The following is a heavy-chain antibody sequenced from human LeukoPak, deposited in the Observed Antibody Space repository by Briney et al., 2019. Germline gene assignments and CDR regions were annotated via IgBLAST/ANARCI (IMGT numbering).Heavy chain of an antibody. J-gene: IGHJ5*01. CDR1: GGSVSSGSYP. V-gene: IGHV4-61*01. CDR3: ARGVAASVGWFDP. Sequence: SETLSLTCTVSGGSVSSGSYPWSWIRQPPGKGLEWIGYIYYSGSTNYNPSLKSRVTISVDTSKNQFSLKLRFVTAADTAVYYCARGVAASVGWFDPWGQGTLVTVSS. D-gene: IGHD6-25*01. CDR2: IYYSGST.